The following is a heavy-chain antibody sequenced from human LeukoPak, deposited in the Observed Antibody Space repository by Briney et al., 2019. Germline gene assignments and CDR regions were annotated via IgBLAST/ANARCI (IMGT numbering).Heavy chain of an antibody. Sequence: ASVKVSCKASGYTFTSYGISWVRQAPGQGLEWMGWISAYNGNTNYAQKLQSRVTMTTDTSTSTAYMELRSLRSDDTAVYYCARAPVNDYYYYMDVWGKGATVTVSS. CDR2: ISAYNGNT. CDR3: ARAPVNDYYYYMDV. D-gene: IGHD4-11*01. J-gene: IGHJ6*03. V-gene: IGHV1-18*01. CDR1: GYTFTSYG.